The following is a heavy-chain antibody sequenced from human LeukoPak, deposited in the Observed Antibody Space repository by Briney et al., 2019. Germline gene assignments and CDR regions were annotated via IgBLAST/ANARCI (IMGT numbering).Heavy chain of an antibody. Sequence: SETLSLTCTVSGGSISSYYWSWIRQPPGKGLEWIGYIYYRGSTNYNPSLKSRVTISVDTSKNQFSLNLSSVTAADTAVYYCARAPGGYGSGSRGAFDIWGQGTMVTVSS. D-gene: IGHD3-10*01. CDR3: ARAPGGYGSGSRGAFDI. V-gene: IGHV4-59*01. CDR1: GGSISSYY. J-gene: IGHJ3*02. CDR2: IYYRGST.